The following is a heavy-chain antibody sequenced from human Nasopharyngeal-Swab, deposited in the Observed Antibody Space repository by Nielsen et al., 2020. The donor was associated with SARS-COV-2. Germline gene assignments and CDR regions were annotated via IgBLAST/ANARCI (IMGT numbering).Heavy chain of an antibody. CDR2: ISGSGGST. CDR3: AKSWTYYFDY. V-gene: IGHV3-23*01. Sequence: VRQAPGKGLEWVSAISGSGGSTYYADSVKGRFTISRDNSKNTLYLQMNSLRAEDTAVYYCAKSWTYYFDYWGQGTLVPSPQ. J-gene: IGHJ4*02. D-gene: IGHD3/OR15-3a*01.